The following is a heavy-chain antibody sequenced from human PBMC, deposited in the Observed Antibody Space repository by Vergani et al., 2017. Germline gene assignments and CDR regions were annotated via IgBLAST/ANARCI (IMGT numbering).Heavy chain of an antibody. J-gene: IGHJ6*02. D-gene: IGHD4-11*01. CDR3: ARLEGVYSNAYYYYGMDV. Sequence: EVQLVQSGAEVKKPGESLKISCKGSGYSFTSYWIGSVRQMPGKGLEWMGIIYPGDSDTRYSPSFQGQVTISADKSISTAYLQWSSLKASDTAMYYCARLEGVYSNAYYYYGMDVWGQGTTVTVSS. CDR1: GYSFTSYW. CDR2: IYPGDSDT. V-gene: IGHV5-51*01.